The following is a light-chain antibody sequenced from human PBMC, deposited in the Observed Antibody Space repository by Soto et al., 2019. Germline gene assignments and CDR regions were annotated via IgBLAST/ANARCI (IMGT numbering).Light chain of an antibody. Sequence: EIVMTQSPATLSVSPGEGATLSCRASQNVGNNLVWYQQKPGQAPRLLIYGASTRAAGIPDRFSGSGSGTEFTLTISGLQSDDFAVYYCQQFNNGPPWTFGQGTKVEIK. V-gene: IGKV3-15*01. CDR1: QNVGNN. CDR3: QQFNNGPPWT. J-gene: IGKJ1*01. CDR2: GAS.